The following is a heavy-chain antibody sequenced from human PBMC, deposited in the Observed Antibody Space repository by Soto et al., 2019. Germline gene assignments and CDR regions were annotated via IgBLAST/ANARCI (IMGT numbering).Heavy chain of an antibody. CDR1: GGSFSGYY. D-gene: IGHD1-7*01. Sequence: QVQLQQWGAGLLKPSETLSLTCAVYGGSFSGYYWSWIRQPPGKGLEWIGEINHSGSTNYNPSLKSRVTISVDTSKNQFSLKLSSVTAADTAVYYCARTRWNFGPFGYWGQGTLVTVSS. CDR2: INHSGST. J-gene: IGHJ4*02. V-gene: IGHV4-34*01. CDR3: ARTRWNFGPFGY.